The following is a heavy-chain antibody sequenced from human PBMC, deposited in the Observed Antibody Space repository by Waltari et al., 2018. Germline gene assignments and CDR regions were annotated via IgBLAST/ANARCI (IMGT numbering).Heavy chain of an antibody. CDR3: ARDEYYYDTSGYYIPFDS. CDR2: IHYSGST. V-gene: IGHV4-59*01. Sequence: QVQLQESGPGLVKPSETLSLICAVSGGSISNYYWSWTRQPPGKGLEWIGYIHYSGSTSYNPSLKSRVTISVDTSKNQFSLKMTSVTAADTAVYYCARDEYYYDTSGYYIPFDSWGQGTLVTVSS. CDR1: GGSISNYY. D-gene: IGHD3-22*01. J-gene: IGHJ4*02.